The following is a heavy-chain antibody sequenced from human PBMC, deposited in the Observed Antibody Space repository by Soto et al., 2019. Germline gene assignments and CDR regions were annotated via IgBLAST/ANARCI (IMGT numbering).Heavy chain of an antibody. V-gene: IGHV1-46*01. J-gene: IGHJ6*02. CDR3: ARGPKLTYFGDRGYYGMDV. D-gene: IGHD4-17*01. Sequence: QVHLVQSGAEVKKPGASVTFPCKASGYTFSNYYMHWVRQAPGQGLEWVGIINPSGGGTTYAQNFQGRVTXTXDXXTSTVYMELNSLRSEDTAVYYCARGPKLTYFGDRGYYGMDVWGHGTTVTVSS. CDR1: GYTFSNYY. CDR2: INPSGGGT.